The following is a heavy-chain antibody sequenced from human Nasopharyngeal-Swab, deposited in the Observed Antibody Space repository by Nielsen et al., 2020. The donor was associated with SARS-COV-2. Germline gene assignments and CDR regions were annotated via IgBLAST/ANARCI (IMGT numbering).Heavy chain of an antibody. CDR3: ARDFAFSDSSGYYHF. CDR1: GFTFSNYG. V-gene: IGHV3-33*01. J-gene: IGHJ4*02. Sequence: GASLKISCAASGFTFSNYGMHWVRQAPGKGVEWVAVIWYDGSNKYYADSVKGRFTISRDNSKNTLYLQMNSLRAEDTAVYYCARDFAFSDSSGYYHFWGQGTLVTVSS. CDR2: IWYDGSNK. D-gene: IGHD3-22*01.